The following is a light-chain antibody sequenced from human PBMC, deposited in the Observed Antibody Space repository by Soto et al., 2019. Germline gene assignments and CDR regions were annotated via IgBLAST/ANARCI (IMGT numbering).Light chain of an antibody. CDR2: EVN. CDR1: RSDVGGYNY. J-gene: IGLJ1*01. V-gene: IGLV2-14*01. Sequence: QSALTQPASVSGSPGQSITISCTGTRSDVGGYNYVSWYQQHPGKAPKLMIYEVNNRPSGVSNRFSGSKSGNTASLTISGLQAEDEADYYCHSYTSSTTYVFGTGTKVTVL. CDR3: HSYTSSTTYV.